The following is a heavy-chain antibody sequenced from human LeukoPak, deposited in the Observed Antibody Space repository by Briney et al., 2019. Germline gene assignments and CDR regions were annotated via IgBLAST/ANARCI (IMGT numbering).Heavy chain of an antibody. D-gene: IGHD6-13*01. CDR2: INHSGST. J-gene: IGHJ5*02. Sequence: SETLSLTCAVYGGSFSGYYWSWIRQPPGKGLEWIGEINHSGSTNYNPSLKSRVTISVDTSKNQFSLKLSSVTAADTAVYYCARTLWSSSWYYVGGPRKNWFDPWGQGTLVTVSS. CDR1: GGSFSGYY. CDR3: ARTLWSSSWYYVGGPRKNWFDP. V-gene: IGHV4-34*01.